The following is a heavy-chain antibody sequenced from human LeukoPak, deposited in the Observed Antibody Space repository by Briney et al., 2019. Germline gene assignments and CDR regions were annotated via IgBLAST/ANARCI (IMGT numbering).Heavy chain of an antibody. CDR1: GFTFTTYW. J-gene: IGHJ4*02. CDR3: AKVAHYYYGSESYYFFEH. Sequence: HPGESLRLSCTASGFTFTTYWMSWVRHPPGRGLEWLANIKQDGTEKYYVDSVKGRFTISRDNAKNSLYLQMNSLRVEDTATYYCAKVAHYYYGSESYYFFEHWGQGTPVTASS. CDR2: IKQDGTEK. D-gene: IGHD3-10*01. V-gene: IGHV3-7*01.